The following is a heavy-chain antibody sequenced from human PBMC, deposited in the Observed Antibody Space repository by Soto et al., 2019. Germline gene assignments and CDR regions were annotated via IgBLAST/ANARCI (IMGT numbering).Heavy chain of an antibody. Sequence: QITLKESGPTLVKPTQTLTLTCTFSGFSLSTSGVGVGWIRQPPGKALEWLALIYWDDDKRYSPSLNGRLTSSTPSSKTHAGLTRTDMDPVATPTHYCAQHYDCSAKAGWTRTTDILGQGTMVTVFS. D-gene: IGHD3-10*01. CDR2: IYWDDDK. CDR1: GFSLSTSGVG. V-gene: IGHV2-5*02. CDR3: AQHYDCSAKAGWTRTTDI. J-gene: IGHJ3*02.